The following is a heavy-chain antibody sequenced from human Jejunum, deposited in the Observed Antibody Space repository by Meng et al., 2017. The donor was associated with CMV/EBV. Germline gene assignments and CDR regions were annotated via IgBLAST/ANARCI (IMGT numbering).Heavy chain of an antibody. D-gene: IGHD1-14*01. V-gene: IGHV4-39*07. J-gene: IGHJ5*01. CDR1: SGSLSSSRNY. CDR3: AFMRGQPRRNYFDF. CDR2: MYYDGSQ. Sequence: SSGSLSSSRNYWGWVRQPPGKGLEWIGNMYYDGSQYYNPSLKSRVSIFADLSRNQFSLRLASVSAADTAMYYCAFMRGQPRRNYFDFWGPGTLVTVSS.